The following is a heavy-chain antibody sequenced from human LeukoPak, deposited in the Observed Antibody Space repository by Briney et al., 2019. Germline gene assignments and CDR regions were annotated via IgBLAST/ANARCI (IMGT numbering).Heavy chain of an antibody. D-gene: IGHD2-8*01. CDR3: ARSNGVPLWTSWFDP. CDR1: GYSFTSYW. J-gene: IGHJ5*02. V-gene: IGHV5-51*01. Sequence: GESLKISCKGSGYSFTSYWIGWVRQMPGKGLEWMGIIYPGDSDTRYSPSFQGQVTISAGKSISTAYLQWSSLKASDTAMYYCARSNGVPLWTSWFDPWGQGTLVTVSS. CDR2: IYPGDSDT.